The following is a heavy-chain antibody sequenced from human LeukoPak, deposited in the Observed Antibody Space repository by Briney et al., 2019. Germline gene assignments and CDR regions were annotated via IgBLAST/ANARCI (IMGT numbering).Heavy chain of an antibody. D-gene: IGHD3-10*02. CDR1: GHSTTRGYY. V-gene: IGHV4-38-2*01. CDR2: FFQSQKS. J-gene: IGHJ4*02. CDR3: ARVLPVPYLLDS. Sequence: SATLSLTCDISGHSTTRGYYWAWFRQSPGKGPEWIATFFQSQKSFYNASLESRVIMSLDTSKSQFSLNLTSVTAADTAVYYCARVLPVPYLLDSWGQGTHVTVSS.